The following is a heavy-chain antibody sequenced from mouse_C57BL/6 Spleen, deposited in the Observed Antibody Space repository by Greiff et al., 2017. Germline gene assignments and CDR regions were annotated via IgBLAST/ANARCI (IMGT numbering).Heavy chain of an antibody. CDR3: ARKGSSYDYAMDY. D-gene: IGHD1-1*01. CDR2: ISDGGSYT. V-gene: IGHV5-4*03. Sequence: EVNLVESGGGLVKPGGSLKLSCAASGFTFSSYAMSWVRQTPEKRLEWVATISDGGSYTYYPDNVKGRFTISRDNAKNNLYLQMSHLKSEDTAMYYCARKGSSYDYAMDYWGQGTSVTVSS. J-gene: IGHJ4*01. CDR1: GFTFSSYA.